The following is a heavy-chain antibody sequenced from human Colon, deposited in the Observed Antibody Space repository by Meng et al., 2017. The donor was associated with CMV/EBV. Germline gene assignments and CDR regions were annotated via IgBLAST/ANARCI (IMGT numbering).Heavy chain of an antibody. CDR1: GFTFRSYW. CDR2: LKSDGSST. J-gene: IGHJ2*01. V-gene: IGHV3-74*01. CDR3: VRDRGHCTSTSCPWYFDL. D-gene: IGHD2-2*01. Sequence: GESLKISCAASGFTFRSYWMHWVRQAPGKGLVWVSRLKSDGSSTTYADSVKGRFTISRDNAKNTLYLQMNSLRGEDTAEYYCVRDRGHCTSTSCPWYFDLWGRGTLVTVSS.